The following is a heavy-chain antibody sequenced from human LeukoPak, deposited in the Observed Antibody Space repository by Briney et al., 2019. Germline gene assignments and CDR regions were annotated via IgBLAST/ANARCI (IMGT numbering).Heavy chain of an antibody. J-gene: IGHJ5*02. V-gene: IGHV3-11*04. Sequence: GGSLRLSCAASGFTFSDYYMSWIRQAPGKALEWVSYISSSGSTIYYADSVKGRFTISRDNAKNSLYLQMNSLRAEDTAVYYCARDANGDYGYWFDPWGQGTLVTVSS. D-gene: IGHD4-17*01. CDR3: ARDANGDYGYWFDP. CDR2: ISSSGSTI. CDR1: GFTFSDYY.